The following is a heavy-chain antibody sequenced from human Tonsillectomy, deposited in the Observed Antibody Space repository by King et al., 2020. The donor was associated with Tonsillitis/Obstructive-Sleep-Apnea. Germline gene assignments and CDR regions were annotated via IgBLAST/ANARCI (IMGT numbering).Heavy chain of an antibody. CDR1: GFTFSTYW. CDR3: ARGTIAPPGIDY. CDR2: IKEDGSEK. D-gene: IGHD6-13*01. Sequence: VQLVESGGDLVQPGGSLRLSCAASGFTFSTYWMTWVRQAPGKGLEWVASIKEDGSEKYYSDSMKGRFTISRDNAKNSLFLQMNSLRVEDTAVYYCARGTIAPPGIDYWGQGTLVTVSS. J-gene: IGHJ4*02. V-gene: IGHV3-7*04.